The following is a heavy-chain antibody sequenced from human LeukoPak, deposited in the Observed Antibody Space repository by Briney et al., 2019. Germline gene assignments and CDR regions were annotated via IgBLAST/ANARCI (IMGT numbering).Heavy chain of an antibody. J-gene: IGHJ1*01. CDR3: TTARNYYDSSGRGYFLH. D-gene: IGHD3-22*01. CDR1: GCTFSSYA. CDR2: IKSKTDGGTT. V-gene: IGHV3-15*01. Sequence: GRSLRLSCAVSGCTFSSYAMHWVRQAPGKGLEWVDRIKSKTDGGTTDYAAPVKGRFTISRDDSKNTLYLQMNSLKTDDTAVYYCTTARNYYDSSGRGYFLHWGQCTLVTVSS.